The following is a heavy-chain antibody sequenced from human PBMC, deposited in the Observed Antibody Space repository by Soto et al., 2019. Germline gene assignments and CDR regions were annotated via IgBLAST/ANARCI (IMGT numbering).Heavy chain of an antibody. Sequence: ASVKVSCKASGYIFTTFAIHWVRQAPGQSLEWMGWINGGNGKTKYSQRLQGRVTMTRDTSANTAYMELTSLTSEDTAMYYCATDGAVAGTANNWFDPWGQGTLVTVSS. CDR1: GYIFTTFA. D-gene: IGHD6-19*01. CDR3: ATDGAVAGTANNWFDP. J-gene: IGHJ5*02. CDR2: INGGNGKT. V-gene: IGHV1-3*01.